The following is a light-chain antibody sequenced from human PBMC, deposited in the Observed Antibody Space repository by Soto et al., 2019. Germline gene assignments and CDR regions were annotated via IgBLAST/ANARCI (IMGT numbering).Light chain of an antibody. CDR2: GAS. CDR1: QSVSSK. V-gene: IGKV3-15*01. J-gene: IGKJ5*01. CDR3: QQYNNWHPIT. Sequence: EIVMTQSPATLSVSPWERATLSCRASQSVSSKLAWYQKKPGQAPRLLLYGASTRATGIPARFSGSGSGTEFTLTISSLQSEDFAVYDGQQYNNWHPITFGQGTRLEIK.